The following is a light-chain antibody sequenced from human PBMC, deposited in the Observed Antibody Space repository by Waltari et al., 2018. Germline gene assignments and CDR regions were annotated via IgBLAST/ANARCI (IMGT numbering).Light chain of an antibody. CDR1: QSISDY. Sequence: DIQMTQSPSSLSASVGDKVSITCRASQSISDYLYWYQQKPGKAPKLLIYAASTLQSGVPSRFTGSGSGTESTLTIGSLQPEDFATYYCQQSHSTPWTFGQGTKVEI. CDR3: QQSHSTPWT. J-gene: IGKJ1*01. V-gene: IGKV1-39*01. CDR2: AAS.